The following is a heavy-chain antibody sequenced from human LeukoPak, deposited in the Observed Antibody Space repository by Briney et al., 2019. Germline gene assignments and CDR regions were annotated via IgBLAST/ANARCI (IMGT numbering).Heavy chain of an antibody. CDR1: GYTFTSYD. V-gene: IGHV1-8*02. D-gene: IGHD3-10*01. CDR2: MNPNSGNT. Sequence: GASVKVSCKASGYTFTSYDINWVRQATGQGLEWMGWMNPNSGNTGYAQKFQGRVTMTRDTSISTAYMELSRLRSDDTAVYYCARAKIVVVPAAILRYYGSGSYYDYWGQGTLVTVSS. CDR3: ARAKIVVVPAAILRYYGSGSYYDY. J-gene: IGHJ4*02.